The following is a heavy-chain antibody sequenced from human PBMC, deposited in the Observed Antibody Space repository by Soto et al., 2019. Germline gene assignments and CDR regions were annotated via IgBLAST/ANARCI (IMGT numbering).Heavy chain of an antibody. V-gene: IGHV3-30-3*01. J-gene: IGHJ4*02. Sequence: LRLSCAASGFTFSKFTMHWVRQAPGKGLEWVAVISFDGTTKFYADSVKGRFTISRDNSKNMVWLQMSSLRTEDTAVYYCARDDYSNLFDYWGQGTLVTVSS. CDR3: ARDDYSNLFDY. D-gene: IGHD4-4*01. CDR2: ISFDGTTK. CDR1: GFTFSKFT.